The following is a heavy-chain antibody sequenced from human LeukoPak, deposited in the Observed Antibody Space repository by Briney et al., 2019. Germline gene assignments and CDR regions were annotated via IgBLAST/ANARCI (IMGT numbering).Heavy chain of an antibody. Sequence: GGSLRLSRAASGFTFSSYAMTWVRQAPGKGLEWVSAISNSGASTYYADSVKGRFTISRDNSKNTLYLQMNSLRAEDTAVYYCASGGYQLLAVDYWGQGTLVTVSS. V-gene: IGHV3-23*01. CDR2: ISNSGAST. J-gene: IGHJ4*02. CDR3: ASGGYQLLAVDY. CDR1: GFTFSSYA. D-gene: IGHD2-2*01.